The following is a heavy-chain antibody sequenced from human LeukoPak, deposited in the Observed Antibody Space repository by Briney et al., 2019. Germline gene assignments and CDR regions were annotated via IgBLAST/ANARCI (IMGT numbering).Heavy chain of an antibody. CDR2: SNVDGSKI. CDR3: ARDFYYGLDV. J-gene: IGHJ6*02. CDR1: GFTFTSYW. V-gene: IGHV3-74*01. Sequence: GGSLRLSCVASGFTFTSYWIHWVRQAPGEGLVWVSRSNVDGSKIGYADSVKGQFISSRDNAKNTAYLQMNSLRAEDTAVYYCARDFYYGLDVWGQGTTVTVSS.